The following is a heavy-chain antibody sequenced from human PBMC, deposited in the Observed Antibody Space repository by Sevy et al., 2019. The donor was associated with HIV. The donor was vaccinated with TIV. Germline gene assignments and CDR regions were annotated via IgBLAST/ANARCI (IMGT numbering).Heavy chain of an antibody. V-gene: IGHV3-21*01. J-gene: IGHJ4*02. CDR2: ISSSSSYI. D-gene: IGHD3-22*01. CDR3: ARDLTYYYDSSGYGFFDY. Sequence: GGSLRLSCAASGFTFSSYSMNWVRQAPGKGLEWVSSISSSSSYIYYVDSVKGRFTISGDKAKNSLYLQMNSLRAEDTAVYYCARDLTYYYDSSGYGFFDYWGQGTLVTVSS. CDR1: GFTFSSYS.